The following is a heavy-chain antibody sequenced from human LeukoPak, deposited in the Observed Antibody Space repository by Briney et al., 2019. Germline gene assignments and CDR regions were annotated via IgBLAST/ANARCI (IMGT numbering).Heavy chain of an antibody. J-gene: IGHJ4*02. Sequence: PGGSLRLFCAASGFPFSSFCVIWVRHARGGGGEGVANIKQDGSEKYYVDSVKGRSTISRDNAKNSLYLQMNSLRADDTAVYYCARGEDNADEYLREDYWGQGILVTVSS. CDR2: IKQDGSEK. D-gene: IGHD2/OR15-2a*01. CDR3: ARGEDNADEYLREDY. CDR1: GFPFSSFC. V-gene: IGHV3-7*04.